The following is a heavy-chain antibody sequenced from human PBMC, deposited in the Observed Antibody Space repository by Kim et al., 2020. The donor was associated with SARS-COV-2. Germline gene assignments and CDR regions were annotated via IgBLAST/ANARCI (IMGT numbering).Heavy chain of an antibody. D-gene: IGHD3-10*01. J-gene: IGHJ5*02. CDR2: ISYDGSNK. CDR3: AREALVWFGEETRFDP. Sequence: GGSLRLSCAASGFTFSSYAMHWVRQAPGKGLEWVAGISYDGSNKYYADSVKGRFTISRDNSKNTLYLQMNSLRAEDTAVYYCAREALVWFGEETRFDPWGEGTPGTASP. V-gene: IGHV3-30*04. CDR1: GFTFSSYA.